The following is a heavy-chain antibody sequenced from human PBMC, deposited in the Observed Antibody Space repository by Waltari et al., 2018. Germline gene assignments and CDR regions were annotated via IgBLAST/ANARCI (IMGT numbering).Heavy chain of an antibody. CDR2: IWFDGGDK. D-gene: IGHD2-2*02. V-gene: IGHV3-30*02. J-gene: IGHJ4*02. CDR3: AKDAFGNTYLDF. CDR1: GFTFSNFG. Sequence: QVNLVESGGGVVQPGGSLRLSCATSGFTFSNFGMHWVRQAPGKGLGWVALIWFDGGDKFYADSVRGRFTISRDNSARTLYLDMDSLRLDDTAMYYCAKDAFGNTYLDFWGQGTLVTVSS.